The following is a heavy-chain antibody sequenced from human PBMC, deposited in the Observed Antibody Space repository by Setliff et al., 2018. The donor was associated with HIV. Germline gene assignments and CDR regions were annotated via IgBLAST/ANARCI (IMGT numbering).Heavy chain of an antibody. V-gene: IGHV3-30*03. Sequence: GESLKISCAASGFSFGDFWMSWVRQAPGKGLEWVAVVSNDGSQYYAESVKGRFTISRDNSKSTMSLQMNSLTSEDTAVYFCSRVGTLIDLPWDYFDFWGQGTLVTVSS. D-gene: IGHD1-1*01. J-gene: IGHJ4*02. CDR3: SRVGTLIDLPWDYFDF. CDR1: GFSFGDFW. CDR2: VSNDGSQ.